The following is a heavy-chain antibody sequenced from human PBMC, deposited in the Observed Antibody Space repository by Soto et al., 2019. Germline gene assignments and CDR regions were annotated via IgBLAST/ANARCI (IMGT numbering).Heavy chain of an antibody. J-gene: IGHJ4*02. V-gene: IGHV1-69*08. Sequence: QVQLVQSGAEVKKPGSSVKVSCKASGGTFSSYTISWVRQAPGQGLEWMGRIIPILGIANYAQKFQGRVTITADKSTSTAYMELSSLRSEDTAVYYCARDHPEDPGTHWGQGTLVTVSS. CDR3: ARDHPEDPGTH. CDR1: GGTFSSYT. D-gene: IGHD3-10*01. CDR2: IIPILGIA.